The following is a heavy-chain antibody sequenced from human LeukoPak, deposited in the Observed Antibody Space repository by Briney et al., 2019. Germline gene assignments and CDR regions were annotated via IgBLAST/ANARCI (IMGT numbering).Heavy chain of an antibody. CDR1: GFTFSSYW. D-gene: IGHD3-22*01. CDR2: IKQDGSEK. V-gene: IGHV3-7*03. Sequence: GGSLRLSCGASGFTFSSYWMSWVRQAPGKGLEWVANIKQDGSEKYYVDSVKGRFTISRDNAKNSLYLQVNSLRAEDTAVYYCARDTASYDSSGYYYYYGMDVWGQGTTVTVSS. CDR3: ARDTASYDSSGYYYYYGMDV. J-gene: IGHJ6*02.